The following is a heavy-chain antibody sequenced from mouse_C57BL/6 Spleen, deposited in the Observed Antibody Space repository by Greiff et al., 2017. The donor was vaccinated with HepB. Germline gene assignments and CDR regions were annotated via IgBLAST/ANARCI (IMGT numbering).Heavy chain of an antibody. CDR2: IRSKSNNYAT. D-gene: IGHD1-1*01. J-gene: IGHJ4*01. Sequence: EVQVVESGGGLVQPKGSLKLSCAASGFSFNTYAMNWVRQAPGKGLEWVARIRSKSNNYATYYADSVKDRFTISRDDSESMLYLQMNNLKTEDTAMYYCVSSYYYGTHYGMDYWGQGTSVTVSS. V-gene: IGHV10-1*01. CDR3: VSSYYYGTHYGMDY. CDR1: GFSFNTYA.